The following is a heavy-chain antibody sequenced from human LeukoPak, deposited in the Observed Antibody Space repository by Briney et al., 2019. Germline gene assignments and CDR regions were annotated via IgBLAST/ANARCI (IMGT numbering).Heavy chain of an antibody. CDR2: IFYSGST. V-gene: IGHV4-59*01. CDR3: ARGYWFYFDY. D-gene: IGHD2-8*02. Sequence: PSETLSLTCTVSGGSISSYYWSWIRQPPGKGLEWIGYIFYSGSTNYNPSLKSRVTMSVDTSKNQFSLKLHSVTAADTAVYYCARGYWFYFDYWGQGTLVTVSS. J-gene: IGHJ4*02. CDR1: GGSISSYY.